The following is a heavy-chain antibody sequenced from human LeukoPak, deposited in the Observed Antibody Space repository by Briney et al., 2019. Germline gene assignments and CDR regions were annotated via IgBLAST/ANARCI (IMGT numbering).Heavy chain of an antibody. D-gene: IGHD2-21*02. Sequence: GASVKVSCKASGYTFTSYGISWVRQAPGQGLEWMGWISAYNGNTNYAQKLQGSVTMTTDTSTSTAYMELRSLRSDDTAVYYCARRVTAIGYYYYGMDVWGQGTTVTVSS. CDR2: ISAYNGNT. J-gene: IGHJ6*02. V-gene: IGHV1-18*01. CDR3: ARRVTAIGYYYYGMDV. CDR1: GYTFTSYG.